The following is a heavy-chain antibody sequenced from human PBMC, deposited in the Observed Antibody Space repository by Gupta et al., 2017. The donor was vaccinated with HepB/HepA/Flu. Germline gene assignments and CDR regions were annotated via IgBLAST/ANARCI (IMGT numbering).Heavy chain of an antibody. V-gene: IGHV3-33*01. J-gene: IGHJ4*02. CDR3: ARDRVRLDY. CDR2: IWYDGSNK. CDR1: VLTFSSYG. Sequence: QVQLVESGGGVVKPGRSLRLTCEASVLTFSSYGMNWVRQAPGKGLEWVAAIWYDGSNKYYADSVKGRFTISRDNSKNTLFLLMNSLRAEDTALYFCARDRVRLDYWGQGTLVTVSS.